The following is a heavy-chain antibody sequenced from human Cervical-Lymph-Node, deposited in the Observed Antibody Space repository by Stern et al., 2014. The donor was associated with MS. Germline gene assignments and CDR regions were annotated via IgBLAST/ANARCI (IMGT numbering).Heavy chain of an antibody. J-gene: IGHJ4*02. V-gene: IGHV1-3*04. CDR2: ITIGNGKS. Sequence: QVQLVQSGAEVKKPGASVKVSCKASGYTFSDYAVHWVRQATGQRLEWTGWITIGNGKSAAAQKVQGRLTITREPSASTTYMKLSSLTSSDTAIYYCAKGNESHYAPFDHWGQGTLVTVSS. CDR1: GYTFSDYA. CDR3: AKGNESHYAPFDH. D-gene: IGHD1-26*01.